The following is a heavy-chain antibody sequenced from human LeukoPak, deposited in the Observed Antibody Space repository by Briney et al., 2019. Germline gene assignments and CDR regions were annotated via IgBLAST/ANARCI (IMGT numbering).Heavy chain of an antibody. J-gene: IGHJ4*02. Sequence: SETLSLTYAVYGGSFSGYYWSWIRQPPGKGLEWIGEISHSGSTNYNPSLKSRVTMSLDTSEDQFSLKLSSVTAAGTAVYYCARDPRSYTGYDETFDYWGQGTLVTVSS. CDR3: ARDPRSYTGYDETFDY. V-gene: IGHV4-34*01. CDR1: GGSFSGYY. CDR2: ISHSGST. D-gene: IGHD5-12*01.